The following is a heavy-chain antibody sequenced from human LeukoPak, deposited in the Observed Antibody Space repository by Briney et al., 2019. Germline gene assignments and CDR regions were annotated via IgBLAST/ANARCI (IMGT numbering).Heavy chain of an antibody. CDR2: ISSSSSYI. Sequence: GGSLRLSCAASGFTFSSYSMNWVRQAPGKGLEWVSSISSSSSYIYYADSVKGRFTISRDNAKNSLYLQMNSLRAEDTAVYYCARGRANSSSWFYWFDPWGQGTLVTVSS. J-gene: IGHJ5*02. CDR1: GFTFSSYS. V-gene: IGHV3-21*01. D-gene: IGHD6-13*01. CDR3: ARGRANSSSWFYWFDP.